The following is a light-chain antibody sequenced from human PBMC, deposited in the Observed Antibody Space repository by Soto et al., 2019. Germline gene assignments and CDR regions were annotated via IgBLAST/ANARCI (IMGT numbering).Light chain of an antibody. CDR1: SSNIGSGA. CDR3: TTWDDRLNGVV. Sequence: QSVLTQPPSASGPPGQRVTISCSGSSSNIGSGAVNWFHQLPGTAPTLLIYNNNQRPSGVPDRFSGSKSGTSASLSISGLQFEDEDDYYCTTWDDRLNGVVFGGGTKLTVL. CDR2: NNN. V-gene: IGLV1-44*01. J-gene: IGLJ2*01.